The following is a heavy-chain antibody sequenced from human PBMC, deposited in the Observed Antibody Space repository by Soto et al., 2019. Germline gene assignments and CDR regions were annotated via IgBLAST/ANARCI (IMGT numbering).Heavy chain of an antibody. CDR2: IGAAGDT. J-gene: IGHJ6*02. CDR1: GFTFSSYD. Sequence: PVGSLRLSCVVSGFTFSSYDMHWVRQVPGKGLEWISTIGAAGDTYYSASVKGRFTISGGNGRNSLYLQMNSLRAGDTAVYYCARGDEGYFSYGMDVWGQGTTVTVSS. CDR3: ARGDEGYFSYGMDV. V-gene: IGHV3-13*01.